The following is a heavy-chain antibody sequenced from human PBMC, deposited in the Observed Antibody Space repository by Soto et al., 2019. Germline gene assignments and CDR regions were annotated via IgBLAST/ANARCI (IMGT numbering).Heavy chain of an antibody. D-gene: IGHD1-26*01. J-gene: IGHJ5*02. Sequence: EVQLLESGGGLVQPGGSLRLSCAAAGFTISSYAMSWVRQAPGKGLEWVSAVSGSGGSTYYADSVKGRFTISRDNSKNTLYLQMNSLRAEDTAVYYCAKGGVGAFDPWGQGTLVTVSS. CDR1: GFTISSYA. CDR2: VSGSGGST. CDR3: AKGGVGAFDP. V-gene: IGHV3-23*01.